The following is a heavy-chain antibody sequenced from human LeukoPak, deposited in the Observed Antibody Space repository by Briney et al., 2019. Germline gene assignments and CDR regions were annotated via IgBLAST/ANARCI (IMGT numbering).Heavy chain of an antibody. D-gene: IGHD3-16*01. J-gene: IGHJ5*02. CDR2: IYYSGTT. CDR3: ARTWFGKFDP. CDR1: GGSISSYY. V-gene: IGHV4-59*01. Sequence: SETLSLTCTVSGGSISSYYWSWIRQPPGKGLEWIGYIYYSGTTNYNPSLKSRVTISVDTSKNQFSLKLSSVTAADTAVYYCARTWFGKFDPWGQGTLVTVSS.